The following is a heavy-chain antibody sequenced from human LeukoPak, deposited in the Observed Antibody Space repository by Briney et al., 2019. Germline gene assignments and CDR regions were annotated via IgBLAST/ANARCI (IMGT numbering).Heavy chain of an antibody. Sequence: RGGSLRLSCAASGFTFRRHAMSWVRQAPGKGLEWVSGISGSGGSTYYTDSVKGRFSISRDNSKNTLYLQMKSLRAEDTAVYYCAKAYCGGDCYSGVDFFDYWGQGTLVTVSS. CDR3: AKAYCGGDCYSGVDFFDY. CDR2: ISGSGGST. D-gene: IGHD2-21*02. CDR1: GFTFRRHA. J-gene: IGHJ4*02. V-gene: IGHV3-23*01.